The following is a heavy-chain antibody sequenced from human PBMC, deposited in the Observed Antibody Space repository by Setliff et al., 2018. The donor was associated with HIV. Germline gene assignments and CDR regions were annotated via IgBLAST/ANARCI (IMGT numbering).Heavy chain of an antibody. CDR1: GGSITSNY. CDR2: IYYSGST. J-gene: IGHJ4*02. Sequence: SETLSLTCTISGGSITSNYWGWIRQPPGKGLEWIGSIYYSGSTYYNPSLKSRVTISVDTSKNQFSLKLSSVTAADTAVYYCARVQVGGYNFYFDYWGQGTLVTVSS. CDR3: ARVQVGGYNFYFDY. D-gene: IGHD5-12*01. V-gene: IGHV4-39*01.